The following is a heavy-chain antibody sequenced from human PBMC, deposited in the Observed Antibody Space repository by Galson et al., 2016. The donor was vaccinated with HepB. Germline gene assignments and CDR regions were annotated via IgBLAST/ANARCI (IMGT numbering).Heavy chain of an antibody. CDR1: GFTFDNAW. CDR3: STLTVRYYYYYGMDV. Sequence: SLRLSCAASGFTFDNAWMSWVRQAPGKGLEWVGRITSNTDGGTTDYAAPVKGRFTISRDDSKNTLYLQMNSLKTEDTAVYYCSTLTVRYYYYYGMDVWGQGTTVTVSS. D-gene: IGHD4-11*01. CDR2: ITSNTDGGTT. J-gene: IGHJ6*02. V-gene: IGHV3-15*01.